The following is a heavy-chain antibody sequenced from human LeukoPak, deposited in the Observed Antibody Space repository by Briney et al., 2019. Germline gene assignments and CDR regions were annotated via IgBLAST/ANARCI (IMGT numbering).Heavy chain of an antibody. V-gene: IGHV3-48*01. Sequence: GGSLRLSCAASGFTFSSYTMNGVRQPPGKGLEWVSNIGTSSTTIYYADSVKGRFTISRDNAKNSLYLQMNSLRAEDTAVYYCAKDQVVVVTVPRAFDIWGQGTMVTVSS. CDR2: IGTSSTTI. J-gene: IGHJ3*02. D-gene: IGHD2-21*02. CDR1: GFTFSSYT. CDR3: AKDQVVVVTVPRAFDI.